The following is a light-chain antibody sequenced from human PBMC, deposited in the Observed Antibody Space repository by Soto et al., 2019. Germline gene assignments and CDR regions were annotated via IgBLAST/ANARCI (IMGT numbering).Light chain of an antibody. V-gene: IGKV3-20*01. CDR3: QEYDGAPPIT. J-gene: IGKJ5*01. CDR1: QSVRSER. CDR2: DAS. Sequence: IVLTQSPATLSLSPGERATLSCRASQSVRSERLAWYQQKRGQAPTLLIFDASSRASGTPERFSGSGSGTDFTLTISRLEPEDFAVYYCQEYDGAPPITFGLGTRLEIK.